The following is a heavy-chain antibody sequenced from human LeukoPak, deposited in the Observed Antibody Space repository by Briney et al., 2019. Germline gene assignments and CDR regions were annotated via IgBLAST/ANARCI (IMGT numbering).Heavy chain of an antibody. J-gene: IGHJ5*02. CDR1: GYTLTELS. Sequence: ASVKVSRKVSGYTLTELSMHWVRQAPGKGLEWMGGFDPEDGETIYAQKFQGRVTMTEDTSTDTAYMELSSLRSEDTAVYYCATAPIQLPHFTNGWFDPWGQGTLVTVSS. CDR2: FDPEDGET. D-gene: IGHD2-2*01. V-gene: IGHV1-24*01. CDR3: ATAPIQLPHFTNGWFDP.